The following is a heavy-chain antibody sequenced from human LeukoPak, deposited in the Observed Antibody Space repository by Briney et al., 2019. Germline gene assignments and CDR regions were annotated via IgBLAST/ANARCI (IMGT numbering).Heavy chain of an antibody. CDR1: GGTFSSYA. V-gene: IGHV1-69*01. J-gene: IGHJ4*02. CDR2: INPIFGTA. CDR3: ARDLDYYDSSGYSARAFDY. Sequence: GASVKVSCKASGGTFSSYAISWVRQAPGQGLEWMGGINPIFGTANYAQKFQGRLTITADESTSTAYMELRSLTSEDTAVYYCARDLDYYDSSGYSARAFDYWGQGTLVTVSS. D-gene: IGHD3-22*01.